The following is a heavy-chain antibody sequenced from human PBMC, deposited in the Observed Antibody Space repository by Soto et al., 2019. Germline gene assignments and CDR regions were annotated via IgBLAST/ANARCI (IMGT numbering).Heavy chain of an antibody. Sequence: SETLSLTCTVSGDSIKTDVWWSWLRRPPGKGLEWIGEIYQNGHTNYNTSLKSRVTMSGDKSRTQFSLMLTSVTAAESSIYYCARDAAVAGETDRFDYWGQGILVTVSS. CDR1: GDSIKTDVW. CDR2: IYQNGHT. J-gene: IGHJ4*02. CDR3: ARDAAVAGETDRFDY. V-gene: IGHV4-4*02. D-gene: IGHD6-19*01.